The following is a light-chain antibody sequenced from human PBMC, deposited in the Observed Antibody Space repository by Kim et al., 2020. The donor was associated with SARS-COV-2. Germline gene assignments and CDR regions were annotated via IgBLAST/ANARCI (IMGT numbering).Light chain of an antibody. Sequence: PASISCKSSQSLVGSDGNTYFDWFQQRPGKSPRRLIYKVSSRGSGVPDRFSGSGSGTDFTLKISRVEAKDIGVYYCMQGTHWPWTFGQGTKVDIK. CDR1: QSLVGSDGNTY. V-gene: IGKV2-30*01. CDR2: KVS. CDR3: MQGTHWPWT. J-gene: IGKJ1*01.